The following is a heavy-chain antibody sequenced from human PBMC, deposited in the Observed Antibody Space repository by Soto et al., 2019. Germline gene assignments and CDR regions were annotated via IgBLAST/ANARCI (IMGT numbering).Heavy chain of an antibody. Sequence: ASLKVPCKAPGYSFTNNDVTWLRQANGQGLEWMGWMNPGSGDTGYAQKFQGRVTMTRDLSIATAYMELSSLRSDDTGIYYCARMATYGSLNWFDPWGQGTLVTVSS. CDR3: ARMATYGSLNWFDP. D-gene: IGHD3-10*01. J-gene: IGHJ5*02. CDR2: MNPGSGDT. V-gene: IGHV1-8*01. CDR1: GYSFTNND.